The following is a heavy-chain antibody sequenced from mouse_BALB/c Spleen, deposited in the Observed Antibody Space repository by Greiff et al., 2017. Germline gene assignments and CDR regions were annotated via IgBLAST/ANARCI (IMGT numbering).Heavy chain of an antibody. CDR1: GYTFTDYE. V-gene: IGHV1-15*01. Sequence: QVQLQQSGAELVRPGASLTLSCKASGYTFTDYEMHWVKQTPVHGLEWIGAIDPETGGTAYNQKFKGKATLTADKSSSTAYMELRSLTSEDSAVYYCTHYYGSRYFDYWGQGTTLTVSS. D-gene: IGHD1-1*01. J-gene: IGHJ2*01. CDR3: THYYGSRYFDY. CDR2: IDPETGGT.